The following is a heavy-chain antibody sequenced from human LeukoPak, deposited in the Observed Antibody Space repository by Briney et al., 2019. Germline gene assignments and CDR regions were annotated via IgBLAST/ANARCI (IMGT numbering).Heavy chain of an antibody. CDR2: IYHSGST. D-gene: IGHD3-22*01. J-gene: IGHJ4*02. CDR3: AREGATYYYDSRGYPPADY. CDR1: GGSISSSSYY. V-gene: IGHV4-39*07. Sequence: SETLSLTCTVSGGSISSSSYYWAWIRQPPGKGLEWIGSIYHSGSTYYNPSLKSRVTISVDTSKNQFSLKLSSVTAADTAVYYCAREGATYYYDSRGYPPADYWGQGTLVTVSS.